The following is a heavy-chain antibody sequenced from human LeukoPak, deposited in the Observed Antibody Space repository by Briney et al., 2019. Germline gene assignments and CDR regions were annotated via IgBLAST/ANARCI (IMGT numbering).Heavy chain of an antibody. V-gene: IGHV3-30*18. J-gene: IGHJ4*02. CDR1: GFTFSSYG. Sequence: GGSLRLSCAASGFTFSSYGMHWVRQAPGKGLEWVAVISYDGSNKYYADSVKGRFTISSDNSKNTLYLQMNSLRAEDTAVYYCAKDLGGDQDYWGQGTLVTVSS. D-gene: IGHD2-21*01. CDR3: AKDLGGDQDY. CDR2: ISYDGSNK.